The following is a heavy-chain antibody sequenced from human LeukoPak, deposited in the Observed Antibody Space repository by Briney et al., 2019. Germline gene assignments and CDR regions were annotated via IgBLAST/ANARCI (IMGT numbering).Heavy chain of an antibody. Sequence: GGSLRLSCAASGFTFSSYAMSWVRQAPGKGLEWVSVIYSGGSTYFADSVKGRFTISRDYSKNTLYLQINSLRAEDTAVYYCARALSSSWYAFRSNWFDPWSQGTLVSVSS. V-gene: IGHV3-53*01. CDR3: ARALSSSWYAFRSNWFDP. CDR2: IYSGGST. J-gene: IGHJ5*02. D-gene: IGHD6-13*01. CDR1: GFTFSSYA.